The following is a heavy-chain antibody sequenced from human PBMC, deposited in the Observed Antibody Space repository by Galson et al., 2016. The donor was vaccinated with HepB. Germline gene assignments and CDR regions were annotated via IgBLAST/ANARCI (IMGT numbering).Heavy chain of an antibody. CDR1: GYSISSGYY. D-gene: IGHD1-26*01. CDR3: ARDRVGATDAFDI. CDR2: VYHSGAT. V-gene: IGHV4-38-2*02. J-gene: IGHJ3*02. Sequence: SETLSLTCSVPGYSISSGYYWGWIRQPPGKGLECIGSVYHSGATYYNPSLESRVTISVDTSKNQFSLRLTSVTAADTAVYYCARDRVGATDAFDIWGQGTMVTVSS.